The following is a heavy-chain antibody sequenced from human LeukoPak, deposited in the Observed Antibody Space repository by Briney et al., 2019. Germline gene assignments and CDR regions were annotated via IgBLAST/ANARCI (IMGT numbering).Heavy chain of an antibody. CDR3: AKDLKYSSSWYGFDY. J-gene: IGHJ4*02. CDR2: ISGSGGST. Sequence: PGGSLRLSCAASGFTFSSYAMSWVRQAPGKGLGWVSAISGSGGSTYYADSVKGRFTISRDNSKNTLYLQMNSLRAEDTAVYYCAKDLKYSSSWYGFDYWGQGTLVTVSS. D-gene: IGHD6-13*01. V-gene: IGHV3-23*01. CDR1: GFTFSSYA.